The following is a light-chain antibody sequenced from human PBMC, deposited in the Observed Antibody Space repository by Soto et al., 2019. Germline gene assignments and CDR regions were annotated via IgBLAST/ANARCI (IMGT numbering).Light chain of an antibody. Sequence: EIVMTQSPATLSVSPGERATLSCRASQSVSSDLAWYQQKPGQAPRLVIYGASARATGIPARFSGSGSGAEFTLTISSLQSEDFAVYYCQQYNNWPVSFGGGTKVDIK. CDR1: QSVSSD. V-gene: IGKV3-15*01. CDR2: GAS. CDR3: QQYNNWPVS. J-gene: IGKJ4*01.